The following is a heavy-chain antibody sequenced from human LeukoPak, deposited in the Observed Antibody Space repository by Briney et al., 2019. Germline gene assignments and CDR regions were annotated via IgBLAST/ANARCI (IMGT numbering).Heavy chain of an antibody. D-gene: IGHD4-23*01. Sequence: SETLSLTCTVSGGSISSYYWSWIRQPPGKGLEWIGYIYYSGNTNYNPSLKSRVTISLDTSKNQFSLTLRSVTAADTAVYYCARDGVVTMELDYWGQGILVTVSS. J-gene: IGHJ4*02. V-gene: IGHV4-59*12. CDR3: ARDGVVTMELDY. CDR2: IYYSGNT. CDR1: GGSISSYY.